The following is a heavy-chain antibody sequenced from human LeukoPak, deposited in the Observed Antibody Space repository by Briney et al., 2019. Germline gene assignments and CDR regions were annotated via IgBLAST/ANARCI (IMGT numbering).Heavy chain of an antibody. D-gene: IGHD6-19*01. CDR2: INPNSGGT. CDR1: GYAFTGYY. CDR3: ARVLYSSGWYYWFDP. J-gene: IGHJ5*02. Sequence: ASVKVSCKASGYAFTGYYMHWVRQAPGQGLEWMGWINPNSGGTNYAQKFQGRVTMTRDTSISTAYMELSRLRSDDTAVYYCARVLYSSGWYYWFDPWGQGTLVTVSS. V-gene: IGHV1-2*02.